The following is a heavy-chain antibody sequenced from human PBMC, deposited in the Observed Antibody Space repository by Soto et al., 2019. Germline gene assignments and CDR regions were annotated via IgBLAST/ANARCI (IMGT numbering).Heavy chain of an antibody. V-gene: IGHV3-9*01. J-gene: IGHJ4*02. D-gene: IGHD6-13*01. CDR1: GFTFDDYA. CDR2: ISWNSGSI. CDR3: AKDLAYSSRGNFDY. Sequence: EVQLVESGGGLVQPGRSLRLSCAASGFTFDDYAMHWVRQTTGKGMEWVSGISWNSGSIGYADSVKGRFTISRDNAKNTLSLQMNSLRAEDTALYYCAKDLAYSSRGNFDYWGQGTLVTVSS.